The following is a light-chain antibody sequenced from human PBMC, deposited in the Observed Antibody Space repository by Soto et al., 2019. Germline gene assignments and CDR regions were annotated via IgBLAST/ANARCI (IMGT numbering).Light chain of an antibody. CDR3: CSFTSTRTYV. V-gene: IGLV2-14*03. CDR1: SSDVGGYNY. CDR2: DVS. J-gene: IGLJ1*01. Sequence: QSALTQPASVSGSPGQSITISCTGTSSDVGGYNYVSWYQQHPGKAPKLVIYDVSNRPSGISYRFSDSKSGNTASLTISGLQAEDEADYYCCSFTSTRTYVFGTGTKLTVL.